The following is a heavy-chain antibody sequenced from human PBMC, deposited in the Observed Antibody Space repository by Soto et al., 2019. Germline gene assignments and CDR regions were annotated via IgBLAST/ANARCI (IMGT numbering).Heavy chain of an antibody. CDR2: INGDGRTT. CDR1: GFTFNNYW. Sequence: PGGSLRLSCAASGFTFNNYWMHWVRQAPGKGLVWVSRINGDGRTTNYADSVKGRFTISRDNRRNFLYLQMNSLRTEDTALYYCAKDTDYVIDYWGQGTLVTVSS. V-gene: IGHV3-74*01. J-gene: IGHJ4*02. D-gene: IGHD4-17*01. CDR3: AKDTDYVIDY.